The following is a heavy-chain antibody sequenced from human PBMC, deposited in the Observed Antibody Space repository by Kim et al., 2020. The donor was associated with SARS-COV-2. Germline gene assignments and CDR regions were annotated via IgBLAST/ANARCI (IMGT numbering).Heavy chain of an antibody. CDR2: ISIRHST. J-gene: IGHJ6*01. Sequence: GGSLRLSCAASGFSFERYSMNWVRQGPGKGLEWVSFISIRHSTYYDGDLRNRCSTITRDNDNNSLFLQMDRRTAEDSVEYYFERRTSGCPSFYYGIHVW. CDR1: GFSFERYS. CDR3: ERRTSGCPSFYYGIHV. V-gene: IGHV3-48*04. D-gene: IGHD6-19*01.